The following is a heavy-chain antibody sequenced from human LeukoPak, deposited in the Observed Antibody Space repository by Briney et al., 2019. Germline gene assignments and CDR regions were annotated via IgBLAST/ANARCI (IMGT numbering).Heavy chain of an antibody. D-gene: IGHD3-10*01. J-gene: IGHJ4*02. CDR2: ISSNSSYI. Sequence: GGSLRLSCAASGFTFSSYSMNWVRQAPGKGLEWVSSISSNSSYIYYADSVKSRFTISRDNAKNSLYLQMDSLRAEDTAVYYCARAMSFYYGSAFDYWGQGTLVTVSS. V-gene: IGHV3-21*01. CDR1: GFTFSSYS. CDR3: ARAMSFYYGSAFDY.